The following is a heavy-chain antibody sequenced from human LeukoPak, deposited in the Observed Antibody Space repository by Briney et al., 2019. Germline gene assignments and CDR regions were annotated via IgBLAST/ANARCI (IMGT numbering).Heavy chain of an antibody. CDR1: GGSVSSGSYY. J-gene: IGHJ4*02. V-gene: IGHV4-61*01. Sequence: PSETLSLTCTVSGGSVSSGSYYWSWIRQPPGKGLEWIGYIYYSGSTNYNPSLKSRVTISIDTSKNQFSLKLSSVTAADTAVYYCARAEYTWNDGGYWGQGTLVTVSS. CDR3: ARAEYTWNDGGY. D-gene: IGHD1-1*01. CDR2: IYYSGST.